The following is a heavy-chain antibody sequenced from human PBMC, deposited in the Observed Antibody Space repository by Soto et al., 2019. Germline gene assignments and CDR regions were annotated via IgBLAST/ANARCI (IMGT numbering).Heavy chain of an antibody. CDR3: AKTERSGLDFDY. CDR1: GFTFSSYA. J-gene: IGHJ4*02. CDR2: ISGGGGST. V-gene: IGHV3-23*01. Sequence: GGSLRLSCAASGFTFSSYAMSWVRQAPGKGLEWVSAISGGGGSTYYADSVKGRFTISRDNSKNTLYLQMNSLGAEDTAVYYCAKTERSGLDFDYWGQGTLVTVSS. D-gene: IGHD3-10*01.